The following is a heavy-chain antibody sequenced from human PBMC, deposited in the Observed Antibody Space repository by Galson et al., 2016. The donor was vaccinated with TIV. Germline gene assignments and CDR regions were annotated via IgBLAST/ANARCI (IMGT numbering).Heavy chain of an antibody. CDR3: ARVRWDIVVVPAATPNNWFDP. CDR2: IKQDGSEK. CDR1: GFTFNNYW. V-gene: IGHV3-7*01. Sequence: SLRLSCAASGFTFNNYWMSWVRQAPGKGLEWVANIKQDGSEKDYVDSVKGRFTISRDNAKNSLYLQMSSLRAEDTAVYYCARVRWDIVVVPAATPNNWFDPWGQGTLVVVSS. J-gene: IGHJ5*02. D-gene: IGHD2-2*01.